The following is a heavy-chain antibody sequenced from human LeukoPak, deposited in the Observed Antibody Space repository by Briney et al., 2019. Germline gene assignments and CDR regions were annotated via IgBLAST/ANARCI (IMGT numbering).Heavy chain of an antibody. V-gene: IGHV4-59*01. Sequence: SETLSLTCTVSGGSISSYYWSWIRQPPGKGLEWIGYIYYSGSTKYKPSLKSRVTISVDTSKNQFSLKLSSVTAADTAVFYCARGIVLRYFDSWGQGTLVTVSS. CDR3: ARGIVLRYFDS. J-gene: IGHJ4*02. D-gene: IGHD3-9*01. CDR2: IYYSGST. CDR1: GGSISSYY.